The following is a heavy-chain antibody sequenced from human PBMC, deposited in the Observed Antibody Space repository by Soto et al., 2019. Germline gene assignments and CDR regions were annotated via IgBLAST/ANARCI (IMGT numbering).Heavy chain of an antibody. CDR3: ARGPGRRDGYNGLGY. D-gene: IGHD5-12*01. J-gene: IGHJ4*02. V-gene: IGHV1-8*01. Sequence: QVQLVQSGAEVKKPGASVKVSCKASGYTLTSYDINWVRQATGQGLEWMGWMNPNSGNTGYAQKFQGRVTMTRNTSRSTAYMELSSLRSEDAAVYYCARGPGRRDGYNGLGYWGQGTLVTVSS. CDR2: MNPNSGNT. CDR1: GYTLTSYD.